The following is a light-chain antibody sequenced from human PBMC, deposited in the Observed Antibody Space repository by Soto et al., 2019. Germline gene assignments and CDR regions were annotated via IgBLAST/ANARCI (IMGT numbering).Light chain of an antibody. J-gene: IGKJ1*01. V-gene: IGKV2-28*01. Sequence: DIVMTQSPLSLSVTPGEPASISCRSSQSLLHSNGYNYLDWYLQKPGQSPHLLIYMGSNRASGVPDRFSGSGSGTDFTLRISRVEAEDVGIYYCMQALQTPTFGQGTKVEIK. CDR3: MQALQTPT. CDR2: MGS. CDR1: QSLLHSNGYNY.